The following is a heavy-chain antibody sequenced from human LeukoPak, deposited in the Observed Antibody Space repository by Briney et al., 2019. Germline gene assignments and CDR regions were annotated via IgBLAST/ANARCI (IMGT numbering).Heavy chain of an antibody. D-gene: IGHD3-16*02. J-gene: IGHJ5*02. V-gene: IGHV1-69*04. CDR1: GGTFSSYA. Sequence: GASVKVSCKASGGTFSSYAISWVRQAPGQGLEWMGRIIPILGIANYAQKFQGRVTITADKSTSTAYMELSSLRSEDTAVYYCARDRGLGELSFPWFDPWGQGALVTVSS. CDR2: IIPILGIA. CDR3: ARDRGLGELSFPWFDP.